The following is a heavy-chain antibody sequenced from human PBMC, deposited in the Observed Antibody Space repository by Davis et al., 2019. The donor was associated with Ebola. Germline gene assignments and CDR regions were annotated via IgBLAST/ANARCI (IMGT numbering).Heavy chain of an antibody. CDR3: ARAVGVEFDY. CDR2: IKEDGSEK. Sequence: GESLKISCAASGFTFSRYWMNWVRQAPGKGLQWVADIKEDGSEKYYVDSVEGRFTISRDNAKNSLYLQMNSLTADDTAVYYCARAVGVEFDYWGQGTLVTVSA. J-gene: IGHJ4*02. V-gene: IGHV3-7*03. CDR1: GFTFSRYW. D-gene: IGHD3-10*01.